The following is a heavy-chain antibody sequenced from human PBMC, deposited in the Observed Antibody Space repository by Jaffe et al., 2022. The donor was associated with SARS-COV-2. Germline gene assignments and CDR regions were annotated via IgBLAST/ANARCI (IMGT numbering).Heavy chain of an antibody. CDR3: ARPPVAGRVGAFDI. Sequence: QLQLQESGPGLVKPSETLSLTCTVSGGSISSSSYYWGWIRQPPGKGLEWIGSIYYSGSTYYNPSLKSRVTISVDTSKNQFSLKLSSVTAADTAVYYCARPPVAGRVGAFDIWGQGTMVTVSS. V-gene: IGHV4-39*01. D-gene: IGHD6-19*01. CDR2: IYYSGST. J-gene: IGHJ3*02. CDR1: GGSISSSSYY.